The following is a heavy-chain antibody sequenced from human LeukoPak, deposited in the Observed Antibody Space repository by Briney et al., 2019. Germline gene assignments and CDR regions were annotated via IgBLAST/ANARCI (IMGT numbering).Heavy chain of an antibody. V-gene: IGHV4-31*03. Sequence: SQTLSLTCSVSGDSIDSGGYYWSWIRQRPGTGLEWIGYISYSESTYYNPSLRSRLTISLDTSENQFSLKLTSVTAADTAVYYCARVFYESSGYFASLAGYFDLWGRGTLVTVSS. CDR2: ISYSEST. CDR3: ARVFYESSGYFASLAGYFDL. D-gene: IGHD3-22*01. CDR1: GDSIDSGGYY. J-gene: IGHJ2*01.